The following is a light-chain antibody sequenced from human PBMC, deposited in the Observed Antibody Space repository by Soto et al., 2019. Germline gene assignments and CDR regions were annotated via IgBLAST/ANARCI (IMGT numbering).Light chain of an antibody. CDR3: QQYNKWPQT. Sequence: EIVITQSPSTLSVSPGERATLSCRASQSVSSNLAWYQQKPGQAPRLLIYGASTRATGIPARFSGIGSGTEFTLTISSLQSEDFAVYYCQQYNKWPQTFGQGTKVDI. CDR1: QSVSSN. CDR2: GAS. J-gene: IGKJ1*01. V-gene: IGKV3-15*01.